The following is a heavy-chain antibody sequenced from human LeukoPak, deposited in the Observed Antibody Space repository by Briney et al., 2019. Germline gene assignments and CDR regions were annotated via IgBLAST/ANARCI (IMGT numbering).Heavy chain of an antibody. CDR1: GFTVSSNY. CDR2: IYSGGST. V-gene: IGHV3-66*01. Sequence: GGSLRLSCAASGFTVSSNYMSWVRQAPGKGLEWVSVIYSGGSTYYADSVKGRFTISRDNSKNTLYLQMNSLRAEDTAVYYCATQSFTPTYYYDSSGSPDYWGQGTLVTVSS. D-gene: IGHD3-22*01. J-gene: IGHJ4*02. CDR3: ATQSFTPTYYYDSSGSPDY.